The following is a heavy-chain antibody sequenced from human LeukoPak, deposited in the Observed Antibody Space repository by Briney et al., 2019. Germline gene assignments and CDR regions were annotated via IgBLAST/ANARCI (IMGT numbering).Heavy chain of an antibody. CDR1: GFTFSDYY. D-gene: IGHD6-13*01. V-gene: IGHV3-11*05. Sequence: GGSLRLSCAASGFTFSDYYMSWIRQAPGKGLEWVSYISSSSSYTNYADSVKGRFTISRDNAKNSLYLQMNSLRAEDTAVYYCARDAVSLAAAGTSDYWGQGTLVTVTS. CDR2: ISSSSSYT. J-gene: IGHJ4*02. CDR3: ARDAVSLAAAGTSDY.